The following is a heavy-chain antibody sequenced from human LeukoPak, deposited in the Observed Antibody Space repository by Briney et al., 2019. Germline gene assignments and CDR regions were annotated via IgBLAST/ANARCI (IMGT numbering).Heavy chain of an antibody. CDR2: ISTYNGNT. Sequence: ASMKVSCKASGYTFTSYGINWVRQAPGQGLEWMGWISTYNGNTNYAQKLQGRVSMTIDTSTSTAYMELRSLRSDDTALYYCARDFGYSYGYADYWGQGTLVTVSS. CDR3: ARDFGYSYGYADY. D-gene: IGHD5-18*01. J-gene: IGHJ4*02. V-gene: IGHV1-18*01. CDR1: GYTFTSYG.